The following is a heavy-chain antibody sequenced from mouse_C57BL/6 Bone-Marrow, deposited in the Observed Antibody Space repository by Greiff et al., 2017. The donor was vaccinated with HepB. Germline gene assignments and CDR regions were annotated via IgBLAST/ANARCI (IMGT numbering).Heavy chain of an antibody. J-gene: IGHJ1*03. Sequence: EVKLMESGGGLVQPGGSLKLSCAASGIDFSRYWMSWVRRAPGKGLEWIGEINPDSSTINYAPSLKDKFIISRDNAKNTLYLQMSKVRSEDTALYYCARGYYGSSYGYFDVWGTGTTVTVSS. CDR2: INPDSSTI. V-gene: IGHV4-1*01. D-gene: IGHD1-1*01. CDR3: ARGYYGSSYGYFDV. CDR1: GIDFSRYW.